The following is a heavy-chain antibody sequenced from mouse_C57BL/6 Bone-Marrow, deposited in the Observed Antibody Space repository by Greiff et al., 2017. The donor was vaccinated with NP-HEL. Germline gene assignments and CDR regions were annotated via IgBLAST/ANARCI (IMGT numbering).Heavy chain of an antibody. CDR2: IYPGSGST. D-gene: IGHD1-1*01. CDR3: ARDGSNYYAIDY. V-gene: IGHV1-55*01. J-gene: IGHJ4*01. Sequence: QVQLQQPGAELVKPGASVKMSCKASGYTFTSYWITWVKQRPGQGLEWIGDIYPGSGSTNYNEKFKSKATLTVDTSSTTAYMQLSSLTSEDSAVYYCARDGSNYYAIDYWGQGTSVTVSS. CDR1: GYTFTSYW.